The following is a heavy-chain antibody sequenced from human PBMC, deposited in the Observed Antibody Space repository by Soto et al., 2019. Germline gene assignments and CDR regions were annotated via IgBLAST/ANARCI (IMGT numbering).Heavy chain of an antibody. Sequence: SGPTMVNPAPTLTLTSPSSGFSLRKSGVGLGWIRQPPGKAVASVALNYWRDNKRYSPSMKGRLTNTNDTSKNQVVLTTPHVGSVDTAKYYCSQSSFFTYCWFYLDDWGQGTLVTVST. D-gene: IGHD2-8*02. CDR3: SQSSFFTYCWFYLDD. J-gene: IGHJ4*01. CDR2: NYWRDNK. V-gene: IGHV2-5*01. CDR1: GFSLRKSGVG.